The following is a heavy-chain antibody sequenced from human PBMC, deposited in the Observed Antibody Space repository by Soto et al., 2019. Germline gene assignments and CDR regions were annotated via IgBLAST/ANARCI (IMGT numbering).Heavy chain of an antibody. Sequence: EVQLEESGGDLVQPGGYLRLSCAASGFTLSAYWMTWVRQAPGKGLEWVANINRDGSKKSYLDSVRGRFTISRDNVGNSLYLQMDSLIADDTALYYCARDVSPGSISLYLDAFDIWGQGTMVTVSS. V-gene: IGHV3-7*05. CDR1: GFTLSAYW. J-gene: IGHJ3*02. CDR3: ARDVSPGSISLYLDAFDI. CDR2: INRDGSKK. D-gene: IGHD3-10*01.